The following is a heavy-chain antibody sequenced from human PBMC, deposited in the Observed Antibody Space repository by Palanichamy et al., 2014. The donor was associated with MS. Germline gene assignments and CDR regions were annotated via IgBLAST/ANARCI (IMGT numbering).Heavy chain of an antibody. D-gene: IGHD4-23*01. Sequence: QVQLVESGGGVVQPGRSLTLSCAASGFTFSSYGMHWVRQAPGKGLEWVAVISYDGSNKYYADSVKGRFTISRDNSMNTLNLQMNSLRAEDTAVYYCAKDHHRDYFNSGKSDGFDIRGQGTMVTVSS. J-gene: IGHJ3*02. CDR3: AKDHHRDYFNSGKSDGFDI. V-gene: IGHV3-30*18. CDR1: GFTFSSYG. CDR2: ISYDGSNK.